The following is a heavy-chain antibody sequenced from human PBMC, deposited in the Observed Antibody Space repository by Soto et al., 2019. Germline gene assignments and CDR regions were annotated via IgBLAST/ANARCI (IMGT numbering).Heavy chain of an antibody. CDR1: GGSISSGGYY. Sequence: NPSETLSLTCTVSGGSISSGGYYWSWIRQHPGKGLEWIGYIYYSGSTYYNPSLKSRVTISVDTSKNQFSLKLSSVTAADTAVYYCERASANYERSLNGFDSPGHVTLVTVSS. D-gene: IGHD3-22*01. CDR3: ERASANYERSLNGFDS. CDR2: IYYSGST. V-gene: IGHV4-31*03. J-gene: IGHJ5*01.